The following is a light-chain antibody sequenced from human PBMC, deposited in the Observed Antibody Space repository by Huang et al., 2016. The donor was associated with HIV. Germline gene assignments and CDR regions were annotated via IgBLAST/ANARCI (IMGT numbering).Light chain of an antibody. V-gene: IGKV3-20*01. Sequence: EIVLTQSPGTLSLSPGDRVTLSCRASHSLSTKYLAWYQQKPGQAPRLLIYDTSSRATAIPDKCSGSGFGADFTLTISRLEPEDFAVYFCQQYDTSPPTFGQGTKVEIK. CDR1: HSLSTKY. CDR3: QQYDTSPPT. J-gene: IGKJ1*01. CDR2: DTS.